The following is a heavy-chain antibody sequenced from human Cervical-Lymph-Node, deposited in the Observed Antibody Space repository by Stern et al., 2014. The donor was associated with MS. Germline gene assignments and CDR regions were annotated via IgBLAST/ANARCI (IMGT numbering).Heavy chain of an antibody. CDR1: GGTFRNFS. Sequence: QVQLVQSGAEVKRPGSSVKVSCKPSGGTFRNFSVTWVRQAPGQGLAWMGKIVPILGPVNVEPKCQSRRKMTTDKSTKTAYMELSSLKSADTAVYYCATADYDFGSGPNNWGQGTLVTVSS. CDR3: ATADYDFGSGPNN. J-gene: IGHJ4*02. CDR2: IVPILGPV. V-gene: IGHV1-69*09. D-gene: IGHD3-10*01.